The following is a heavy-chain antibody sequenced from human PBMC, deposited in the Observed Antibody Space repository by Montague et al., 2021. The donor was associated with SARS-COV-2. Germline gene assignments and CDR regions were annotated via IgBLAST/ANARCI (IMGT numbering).Heavy chain of an antibody. J-gene: IGHJ5*02. D-gene: IGHD3-16*01. Sequence: SETLSLTCTVSGGSISSSSYYWGWIRQPPGKGLEWIGSIYYSGSTYYNPSLKSRVTISVDTSKNQFSLKLSSVTAADTAVYYCARDGGTVSTFVGVGSDSGGLNRFDPWGQGTLVTVSS. CDR2: IYYSGST. CDR3: ARDGGTVSTFVGVGSDSGGLNRFDP. V-gene: IGHV4-39*07. CDR1: GGSISSSSYY.